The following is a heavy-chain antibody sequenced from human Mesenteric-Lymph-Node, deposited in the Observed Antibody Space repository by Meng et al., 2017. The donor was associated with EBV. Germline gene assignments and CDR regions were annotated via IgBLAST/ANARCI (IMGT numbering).Heavy chain of an antibody. CDR1: GYTFTSYG. D-gene: IGHD6-19*01. CDR2: ISAYNGNT. V-gene: IGHV1-18*01. Sequence: QVQVVQCGDEVKKPGASVKVSCKASGYTFTSYGISWVRQAPGQGLEWMGWISAYNGNTNYAQKLQGRVTMTTDTSTSTAYMELRSLRSDDTAVYYCARNREIAVAGTGTCDYWGQGTLVTVSS. CDR3: ARNREIAVAGTGTCDY. J-gene: IGHJ4*02.